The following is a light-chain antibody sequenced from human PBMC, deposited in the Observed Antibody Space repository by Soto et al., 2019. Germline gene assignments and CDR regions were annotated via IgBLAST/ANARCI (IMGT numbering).Light chain of an antibody. CDR2: VAS. J-gene: IGKJ5*01. V-gene: IGKV1-5*01. Sequence: DIQMTQSPSTLPASVGDRVTITCRASQSISNWLAWYQQKPGKAPQLLIYVASMLESGVPSRFSGSGSGTDFTLTISSLQPEDFATYYCQQSYNAPITFGQGTRLEIK. CDR1: QSISNW. CDR3: QQSYNAPIT.